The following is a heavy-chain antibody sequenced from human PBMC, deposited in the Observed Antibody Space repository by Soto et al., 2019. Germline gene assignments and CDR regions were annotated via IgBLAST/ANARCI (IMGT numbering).Heavy chain of an antibody. CDR3: ASADSPTHVGSDSMYYYDSSGFDY. J-gene: IGHJ4*02. V-gene: IGHV1-2*02. Sequence: ASVKVSCKASGYTFTGYYMHWVRQAPGQGLEWVGWINPNSGGANYAQKFQGRVTMTRDTSISTAYMELSRLRSDDTAVYYCASADSPTHVGSDSMYYYDSSGFDYWGQGTLVTVSS. D-gene: IGHD3-22*01. CDR2: INPNSGGA. CDR1: GYTFTGYY.